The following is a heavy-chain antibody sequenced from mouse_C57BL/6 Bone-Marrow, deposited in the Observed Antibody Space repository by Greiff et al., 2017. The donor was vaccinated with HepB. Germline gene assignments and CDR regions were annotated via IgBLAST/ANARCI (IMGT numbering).Heavy chain of an antibody. CDR1: GYTFTDHT. J-gene: IGHJ4*01. V-gene: IGHV1-78*01. CDR3: ASPLRQLSLPYYAMDY. D-gene: IGHD3-2*02. Sequence: QVQLQQSDAELVKPGASVKISCKVSGYTFTDHTIHWMKQRPEQGLEWIGYIYPRDGSTKYNEKFKGKATLTADKSSSTAYMQLNSLTSEDSAVYFCASPLRQLSLPYYAMDYWGQGTSVTVSS. CDR2: IYPRDGST.